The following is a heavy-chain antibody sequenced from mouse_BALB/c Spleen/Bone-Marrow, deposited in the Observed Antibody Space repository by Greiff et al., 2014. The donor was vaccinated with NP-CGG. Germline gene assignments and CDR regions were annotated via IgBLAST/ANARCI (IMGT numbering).Heavy chain of an antibody. D-gene: IGHD1-1*01. CDR3: ARPPYYYGSSYYWYFDV. CDR2: IYPGGGNT. V-gene: IGHV1-84*02. CDR1: GYTFTDYY. Sequence: VQLVESGPELVKPGASVKISCKASGYTFTDYYINWVKQKPGQGLEWIGWIYPGGGNTKYNEKFKGEATLTVDTSSSTAYMQLSSLTSEDTAVYFCARPPYYYGSSYYWYFDVWGAGTTVTVSS. J-gene: IGHJ1*01.